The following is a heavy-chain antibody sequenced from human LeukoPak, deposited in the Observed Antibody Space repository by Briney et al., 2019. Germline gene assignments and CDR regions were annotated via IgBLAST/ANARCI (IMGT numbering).Heavy chain of an antibody. CDR1: GGSISSSSYY. CDR3: ASLGGELLPHFDY. Sequence: SETLSLTCTVSGGSISSSSYYWGWIRQPPGKGLEWIGSIYYSGSTYYNPSLKSRVTISVDTSKNQFSLKLSSVTAADTAVYYRASLGGELLPHFDYWGQGTLVTVSS. V-gene: IGHV4-39*07. D-gene: IGHD1-26*01. J-gene: IGHJ4*02. CDR2: IYYSGST.